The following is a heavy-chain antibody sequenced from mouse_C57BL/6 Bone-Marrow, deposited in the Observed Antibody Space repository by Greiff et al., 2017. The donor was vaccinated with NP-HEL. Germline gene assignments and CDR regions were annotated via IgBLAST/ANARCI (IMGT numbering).Heavy chain of an antibody. CDR2: ISRGSSTI. J-gene: IGHJ3*01. CDR1: GFTFSDYG. D-gene: IGHD1-1*01. V-gene: IGHV5-17*01. CDR3: ARRLYGSPWFAY. Sequence: EVKLVESGGGLVKPGGSLKLSCAASGFTFSDYGMHWVRQAPEKGLEWVAYISRGSSTIYYADTVKGRFTISRDNAKNTLFLQMTSLRSEDTAMYYCARRLYGSPWFAYWGQGTLVTVSA.